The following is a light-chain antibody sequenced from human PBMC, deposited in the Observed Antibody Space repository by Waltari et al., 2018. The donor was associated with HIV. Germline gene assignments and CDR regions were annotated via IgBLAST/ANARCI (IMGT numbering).Light chain of an antibody. CDR2: EVT. CDR3: SSYTATTAIL. CDR1: NSDVGGYGY. J-gene: IGLJ3*02. V-gene: IGLV2-14*01. Sequence: QSVLTQPASVSGSPGQSITISCTGTNSDVGGYGYVSWYQQHPGTAPKLLIYEVTHRPSGISSRLSGSKSGNTASMTISGLQAEDEADYYCSSYTATTAILFGGGTKVTVL.